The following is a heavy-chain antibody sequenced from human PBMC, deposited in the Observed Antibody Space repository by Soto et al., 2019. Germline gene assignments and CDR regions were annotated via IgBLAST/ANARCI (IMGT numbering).Heavy chain of an antibody. CDR3: ARAPETRMILEVVRLYFFGY. D-gene: IGHD2-2*01. CDR2: IYHSGSF. J-gene: IGHJ4*02. V-gene: IGHV4-31*03. Sequence: PSETLSLTCTVSGGSISSGGSYCNWIRQRPGKGLEWIGYIYHSGSFYYTPSLKGRAIISADTSKNQFALKLSSVTAADTAVYYCARAPETRMILEVVRLYFFGYAGQG. CDR1: GGSISSGGSY.